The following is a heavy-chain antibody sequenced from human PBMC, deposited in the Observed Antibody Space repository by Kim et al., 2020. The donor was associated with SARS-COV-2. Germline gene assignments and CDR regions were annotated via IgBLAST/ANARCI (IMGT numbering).Heavy chain of an antibody. Sequence: SETLSLTCTVSGGSISSYYWSWIRQPPGKGLEWIGYIYYSGSTNYNPSLKSRVTISVDTSKNQFSLKLSSVTAADTAVYYCARGGGDYVMGWYYYYGMDVWGQGTTVTVSS. CDR3: ARGGGDYVMGWYYYYGMDV. V-gene: IGHV4-59*01. J-gene: IGHJ6*02. CDR2: IYYSGST. D-gene: IGHD4-17*01. CDR1: GGSISSYY.